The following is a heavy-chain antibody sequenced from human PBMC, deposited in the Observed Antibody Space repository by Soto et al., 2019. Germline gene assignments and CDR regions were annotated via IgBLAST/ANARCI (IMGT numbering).Heavy chain of an antibody. V-gene: IGHV4-4*02. CDR3: ARGDSSDDFDF. D-gene: IGHD6-19*01. Sequence: QVQLQESGPGLVKPSGTLSLTCAVSSGSISSRSWWSWVRQPPGKGLEYIGEVYRDGNTHYNPSLKSRVTISVDRSKNQFSLKLSSVTAADTAAYYCARGDSSDDFDFWGQGTLVTVSS. CDR2: VYRDGNT. J-gene: IGHJ4*02. CDR1: SGSISSRSW.